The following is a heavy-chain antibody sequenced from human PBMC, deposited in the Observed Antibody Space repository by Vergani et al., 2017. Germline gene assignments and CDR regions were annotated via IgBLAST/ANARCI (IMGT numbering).Heavy chain of an antibody. Sequence: EVQLLQSEGAVVQPGGSLRLSCVASGFTFSSHAMSWVRKGHGQGLEWVSRIKNSGDSTQNADSVKGRLTISRDNTKNTLYLQMNSLRDKDTAVYYCGRGTDNYNWGQGTLVTVSS. CDR1: GFTFSSHA. CDR3: GRGTDNYN. D-gene: IGHD5-24*01. J-gene: IGHJ4*02. CDR2: IKNSGDST. V-gene: IGHV3-23*01.